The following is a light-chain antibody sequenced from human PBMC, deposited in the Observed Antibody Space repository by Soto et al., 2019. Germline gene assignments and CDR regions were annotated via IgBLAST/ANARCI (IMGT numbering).Light chain of an antibody. V-gene: IGLV1-47*01. Sequence: QPVLTQPPSASGTPGQRITISCSGSSSNIGSNYVYWYRQIPGTAPKLLIYRNDQRPSGVPDRFSGSKSGTSASLAISGLRSDDEADYYCAAWDDSLSVVVFGGGTKLTVL. J-gene: IGLJ2*01. CDR2: RND. CDR3: AAWDDSLSVVV. CDR1: SSNIGSNY.